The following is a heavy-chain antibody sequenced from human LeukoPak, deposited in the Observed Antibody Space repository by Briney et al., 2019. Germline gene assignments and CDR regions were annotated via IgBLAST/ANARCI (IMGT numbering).Heavy chain of an antibody. CDR1: GGSFSGYY. CDR3: ARALWFGEFSFDY. J-gene: IGHJ4*02. D-gene: IGHD3-10*01. CDR2: INRSGST. V-gene: IGHV4-34*01. Sequence: SETLSLTCAVYGGSFSGYYWSWIRQPPGKGLEWIGEINRSGSTNYNPSLQSRVTISVDTSKNQFSLKLSSVTAADTAVYYCARALWFGEFSFDYWGQGTLVTVSS.